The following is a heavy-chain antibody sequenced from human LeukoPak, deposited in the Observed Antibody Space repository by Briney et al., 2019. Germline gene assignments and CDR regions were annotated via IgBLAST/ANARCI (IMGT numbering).Heavy chain of an antibody. CDR3: AKRRGIAAAFDY. D-gene: IGHD6-13*01. J-gene: IGHJ4*02. CDR2: IRWNSGSI. V-gene: IGHV3-48*04. CDR1: GFTFSTYS. Sequence: GGSLRLSCAASGFTFSTYSMNWVRQAPGKGLEWVSGIRWNSGSIGYADSVKGRFTISRDNAKNSLYLQMNSLRAEDTAVYYCAKRRGIAAAFDYWGQGTLVTVSS.